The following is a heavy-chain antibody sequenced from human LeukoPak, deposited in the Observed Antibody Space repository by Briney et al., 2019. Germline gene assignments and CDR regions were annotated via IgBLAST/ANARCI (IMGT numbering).Heavy chain of an antibody. CDR1: GGSISSYY. CDR3: ARAVGSGSFQTYYYYMDV. D-gene: IGHD3-10*01. J-gene: IGHJ6*03. Sequence: SETLSLTCTVSGGSISSYYWSWIRQPAGKGLEWIGRIYTSGSTNYNPSLKSRVTMSIDTSKNQFSLKLSSVTAADTAVYYCARAVGSGSFQTYYYYMDVWGKGTTVTISS. V-gene: IGHV4-4*07. CDR2: IYTSGST.